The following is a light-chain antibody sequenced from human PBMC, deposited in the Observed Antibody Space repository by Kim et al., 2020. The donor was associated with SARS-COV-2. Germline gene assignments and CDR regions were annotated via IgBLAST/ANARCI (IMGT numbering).Light chain of an antibody. Sequence: ASTGDRFTITCRASQGISSYLAWYQQKPGKAPKLLIYAASTLQSGVLSRFSGSGSGTDFTLTISCLQSEDFASYYCQQYYSYPRTFVQGTKVDIK. CDR1: QGISSY. CDR2: AAS. J-gene: IGKJ1*01. CDR3: QQYYSYPRT. V-gene: IGKV1-8*01.